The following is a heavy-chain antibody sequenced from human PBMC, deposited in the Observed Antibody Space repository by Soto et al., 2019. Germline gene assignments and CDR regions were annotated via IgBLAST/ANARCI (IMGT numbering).Heavy chain of an antibody. D-gene: IGHD1-26*01. V-gene: IGHV4-4*07. J-gene: IGHJ4*02. CDR3: ASLGPTVDY. CDR2: ISISGTT. Sequence: PSETLSLTCTVSGASIRNYYWNWVRQPAGKGLEWIGRISISGTTNYNPSLKSRVTMSLDTSKNQLSLKLSSMTAADTAVYYCASLGPTVDYWGQGARVTVSS. CDR1: GASIRNYY.